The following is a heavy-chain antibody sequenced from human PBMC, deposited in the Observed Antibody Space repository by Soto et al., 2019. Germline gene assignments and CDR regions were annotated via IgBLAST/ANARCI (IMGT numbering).Heavy chain of an antibody. CDR2: ISTFGSYI. J-gene: IGHJ6*02. CDR1: GFSFTSHS. CDR3: TRVRNSDTVTVYPFPGMDV. D-gene: IGHD5-18*01. V-gene: IGHV3-21*02. Sequence: DVQLAESGGGPVRPGGSLRRSCAASGFSFTSHSMSWVRLAPGKGLEWVSSISTFGSYIYYADSVKGRFTISRDNANNLLLMNMNSVKGEDTAVYYCTRVRNSDTVTVYPFPGMDVLGLGTTVIVSS.